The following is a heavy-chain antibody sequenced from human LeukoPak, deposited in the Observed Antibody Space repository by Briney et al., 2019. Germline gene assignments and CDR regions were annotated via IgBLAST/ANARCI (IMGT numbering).Heavy chain of an antibody. J-gene: IGHJ4*02. V-gene: IGHV4-38-2*02. CDR3: ARGVGYYYGSGSYQLDY. CDR1: GYFISGGYY. Sequence: SETLSLTCTVSGYFISGGYYWGWIRQPPGKGLEWIGGIYHSGNTYDNPSLKSRVTISVDTSKNQVYLKLSSVTAADTAVYYCARGVGYYYGSGSYQLDYWGQGTLVTVSS. CDR2: IYHSGNT. D-gene: IGHD3-10*01.